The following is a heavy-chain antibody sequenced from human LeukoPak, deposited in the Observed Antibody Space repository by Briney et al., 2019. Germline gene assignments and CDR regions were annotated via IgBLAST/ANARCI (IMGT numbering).Heavy chain of an antibody. V-gene: IGHV4-39*07. J-gene: IGHJ4*02. D-gene: IGHD3-3*01. CDR2: IFYSGTT. CDR1: SGSINSSSYY. CDR3: ARDFLLRYFDP. Sequence: PSETLSLTCTVSSGSINSSSYYWGWIRQPPGKGLEWIGSIFYSGTTYYNPSLKSRVTISVETSKNQFSLKLRSVTAADTAVYYCARDFLLRYFDPWGQGTLVTVSS.